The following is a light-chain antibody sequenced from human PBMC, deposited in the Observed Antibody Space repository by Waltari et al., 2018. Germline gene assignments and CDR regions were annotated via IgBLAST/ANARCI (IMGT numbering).Light chain of an antibody. V-gene: IGKV3-20*01. Sequence: EIVVTQSPGTLSLSPGERATLSCRASQSIGRYLAWYQQKPDQAPRLLIYGASSRATGIPDRFSGSGSGTDFSLTISRLEPEDFAVYYCQNHERLPATFGQGTKVEIK. J-gene: IGKJ1*01. CDR2: GAS. CDR3: QNHERLPAT. CDR1: QSIGRY.